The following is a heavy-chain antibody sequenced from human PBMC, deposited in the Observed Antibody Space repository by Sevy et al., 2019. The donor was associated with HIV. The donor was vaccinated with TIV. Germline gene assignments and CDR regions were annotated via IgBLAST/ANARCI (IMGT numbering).Heavy chain of an antibody. Sequence: GGSLRLSCAASGLSFSTFSMSWVRQAPGKGLEWVSSITTTGTYMYYADSVKGRFTTSRDNARNSLYLQLNSLRVEDTAVYYCATRTLLGLVPFQRWGQGTLVTVSS. J-gene: IGHJ1*01. CDR3: ATRTLLGLVPFQR. CDR2: ITTTGTYM. V-gene: IGHV3-21*01. CDR1: GLSFSTFS. D-gene: IGHD6-19*01.